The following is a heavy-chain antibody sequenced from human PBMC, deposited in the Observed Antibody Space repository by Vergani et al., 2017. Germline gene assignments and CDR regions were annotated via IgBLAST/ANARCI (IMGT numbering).Heavy chain of an antibody. CDR2: ITSSSSYT. Sequence: EVQLVESGGGLVKPGGSLRLSCAASGFTFSSYTMNCVRQAPGKGLEWVSSITSSSSYTYYADSVKGRFTISRDNAKNSLYLQVSSLRAEDTAVYYCARDSGYCSGASCYYYVMDVWGQGTTVTVSS. D-gene: IGHD2-15*01. CDR1: GFTFSSYT. J-gene: IGHJ6*02. V-gene: IGHV3-21*01. CDR3: ARDSGYCSGASCYYYVMDV.